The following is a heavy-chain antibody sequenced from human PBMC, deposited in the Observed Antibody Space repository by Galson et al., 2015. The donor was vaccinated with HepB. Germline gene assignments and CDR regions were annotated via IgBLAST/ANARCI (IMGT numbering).Heavy chain of an antibody. D-gene: IGHD6-13*01. CDR3: ARGSRSWYYFDY. Sequence: SLRLSCAASGFTFTSYAMSWVRQAPGKGLEWVSSISSSSSYIYYADSVKGRFTISRDNAKNSLYLQMNSLRAEDTAVYYCARGSRSWYYFDYWGQGTLVTVSS. CDR2: ISSSSSYI. J-gene: IGHJ4*02. V-gene: IGHV3-21*01. CDR1: GFTFTSYA.